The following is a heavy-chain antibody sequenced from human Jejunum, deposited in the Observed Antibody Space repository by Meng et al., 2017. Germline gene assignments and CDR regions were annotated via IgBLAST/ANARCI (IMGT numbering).Heavy chain of an antibody. CDR3: ARSPYSGSALPFFDY. V-gene: IGHV4-30-4*01. CDR1: GYSFNSPDYY. CDR2: IYYSGST. J-gene: IGHJ4*02. Sequence: QVQLQESGPGLVKPSQTLPLTCTVSGYSFNSPDYYWSWIRQPPEKGLEWIGYIYYSGSTYYNPSLKSRVSISGDTSNKQFSLKLTSVTAADTAVYYCARSPYSGSALPFFDYWGQGSLVTVSS. D-gene: IGHD1-26*01.